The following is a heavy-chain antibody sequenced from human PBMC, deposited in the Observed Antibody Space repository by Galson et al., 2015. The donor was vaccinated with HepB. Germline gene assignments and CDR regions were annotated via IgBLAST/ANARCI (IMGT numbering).Heavy chain of an antibody. CDR2: IWYDGSNK. CDR3: AAALYYYGSGSYSDY. Sequence: SLRLSCAASGFTFSSYGMHWVRQAPGKGLEWVAVIWYDGSNKYYADSVKGRFTISRDNSKNTLYLQMNSLRAEDTAVYYCAAALYYYGSGSYSDYWGQGTLVTVSS. V-gene: IGHV3-33*01. CDR1: GFTFSSYG. D-gene: IGHD3-10*01. J-gene: IGHJ4*02.